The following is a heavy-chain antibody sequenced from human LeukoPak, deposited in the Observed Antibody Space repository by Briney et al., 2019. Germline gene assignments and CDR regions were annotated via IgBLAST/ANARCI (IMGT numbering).Heavy chain of an antibody. CDR3: AREYSSSSGRRAFDI. CDR2: IYYSGST. V-gene: IGHV4-59*08. Sequence: SETLSLTCTVSGGSISGYYWSWIRQPPGKGLEWIGYIYYSGSTNYNPSLKSRLTISIDTSENQFSLKLSSMTAAATAVYYCAREYSSSSGRRAFDIWGQGTMVTVSS. D-gene: IGHD6-6*01. J-gene: IGHJ3*02. CDR1: GGSISGYY.